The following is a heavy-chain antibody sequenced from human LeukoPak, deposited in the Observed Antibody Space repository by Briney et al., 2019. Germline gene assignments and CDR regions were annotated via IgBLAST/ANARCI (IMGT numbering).Heavy chain of an antibody. D-gene: IGHD3-22*01. Sequence: SETLSLTCAVYGGSFSGYYWSWIRQPPGKGLAWIGEINHSGSTNYNPSLKSRVTISVDTSKNQFSLKLSSVTAADTAVYYCAGTNPYYYDSSGRIDYWGQGTLVTVSS. J-gene: IGHJ4*02. V-gene: IGHV4-34*01. CDR1: GGSFSGYY. CDR3: AGTNPYYYDSSGRIDY. CDR2: INHSGST.